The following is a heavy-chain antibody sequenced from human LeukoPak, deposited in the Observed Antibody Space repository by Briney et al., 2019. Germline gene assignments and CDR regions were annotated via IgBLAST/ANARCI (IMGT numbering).Heavy chain of an antibody. V-gene: IGHV4-38-2*02. J-gene: IGHJ5*02. CDR1: GYSISSGYY. D-gene: IGHD3-9*01. Sequence: NSSETLSLTCTVSGYSISSGYYWGWIRQPPGKGLEWIGSIYHSGSTYYNPSLKSRVTISVDTSKNQFSLKLSSVAAADTAVYYCARVFPGPAWGQGTLVTVSS. CDR3: ARVFPGPA. CDR2: IYHSGST.